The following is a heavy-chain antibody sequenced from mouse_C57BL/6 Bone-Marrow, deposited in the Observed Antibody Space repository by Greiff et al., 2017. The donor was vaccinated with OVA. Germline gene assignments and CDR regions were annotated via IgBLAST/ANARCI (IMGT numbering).Heavy chain of an antibody. CDR1: GYTFTSYW. D-gene: IGHD1-1*02. CDR2: IYPGSGST. Sequence: QVQLKQPGAELVKPGASVKMSCKASGYTFTSYWITWVKQRPGQGLEWIGDIYPGSGSTNYNEKFKSKATLTVDTSSSTAYMQLSSLTSEDSAVYYCARRGALWYYFDYWGQGTTLTVSS. CDR3: ARRGALWYYFDY. V-gene: IGHV1-55*01. J-gene: IGHJ2*01.